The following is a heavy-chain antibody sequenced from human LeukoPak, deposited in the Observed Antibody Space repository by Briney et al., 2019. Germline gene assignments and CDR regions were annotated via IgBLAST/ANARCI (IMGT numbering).Heavy chain of an antibody. V-gene: IGHV4-34*01. J-gene: IGHJ6*03. CDR3: ARSPPSPSSSWVYYYYYMDV. CDR1: GGSFSGYY. D-gene: IGHD6-13*01. Sequence: PSETLSLTCAVYGGSFSGYYCSWIRQPPGKGLEWIGEINHSGSTNYNPSLKSRVTISVDTSKNQFSLKLSSVTAADTAVYYCARSPPSPSSSWVYYYYYMDVWGKGTTVTVSS. CDR2: INHSGST.